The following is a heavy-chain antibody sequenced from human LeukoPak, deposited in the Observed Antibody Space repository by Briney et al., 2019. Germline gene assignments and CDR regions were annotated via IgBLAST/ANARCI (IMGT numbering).Heavy chain of an antibody. J-gene: IGHJ4*02. CDR2: ISAYNGNT. CDR3: ARAGSTWSSSSSFDY. CDR1: GYTFTSYG. D-gene: IGHD6-6*01. Sequence: ASVKVSXKASGYTFTSYGISWVRQAPGQGLEWMGWISAYNGNTNYAQKLQGRVTMTTDTSTSTAYMELRSLRSDDTAVYYCARAGSTWSSSSSFDYWGQGTLVTVSS. V-gene: IGHV1-18*01.